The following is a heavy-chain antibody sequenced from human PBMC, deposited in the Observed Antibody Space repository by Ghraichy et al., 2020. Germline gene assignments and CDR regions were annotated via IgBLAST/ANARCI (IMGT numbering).Heavy chain of an antibody. CDR1: GGSISSSSYY. CDR2: IYYSGST. CDR3: ARERLYSSSWYGGGYYYYYGMDV. V-gene: IGHV4-39*07. J-gene: IGHJ6*02. Sequence: SETLSLTCTVSGGSISSSSYYWGWIRQPPGKGLEWIGSIYYSGSTYYNPSLKSRVTISVDTSKNQFSLKLSSVTAADTAVYYCARERLYSSSWYGGGYYYYYGMDVWGQGTTVTVSS. D-gene: IGHD6-13*01.